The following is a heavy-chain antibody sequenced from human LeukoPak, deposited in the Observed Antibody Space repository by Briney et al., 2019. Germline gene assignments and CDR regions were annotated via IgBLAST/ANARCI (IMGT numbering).Heavy chain of an antibody. V-gene: IGHV3-11*01. CDR1: GFTFSDYY. CDR3: ARGAQWLDVDYYGMDV. CDR2: ISSSGSTI. D-gene: IGHD6-19*01. J-gene: IGHJ6*02. Sequence: GGSLRLSCAAPGFTFSDYYMSWIRQAPGKGLEWVSYISSSGSTIYYADSVKGRFTISRDNAKNSLYLQMNSLRAEDTAVYYCARGAQWLDVDYYGMDVWGQGTTVTVSS.